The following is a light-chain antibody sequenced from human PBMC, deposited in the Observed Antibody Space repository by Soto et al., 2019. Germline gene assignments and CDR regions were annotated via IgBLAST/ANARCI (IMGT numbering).Light chain of an antibody. CDR1: QSVSSY. Sequence: EIVLTQSPATLSLSPGERATLSCRASQSVSSYLAWYQQKPGQAPRLLIYDASNRATGIPARFSGSGSGTDFTLTISNRGHKYCGVLFCQQVRPWPGFSQGPKLDI. J-gene: IGKJ1*01. V-gene: IGKV3-11*01. CDR3: QQVRPWPG. CDR2: DAS.